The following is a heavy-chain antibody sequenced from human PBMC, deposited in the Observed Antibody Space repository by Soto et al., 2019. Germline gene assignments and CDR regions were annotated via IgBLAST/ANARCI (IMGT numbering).Heavy chain of an antibody. CDR2: ISATDVAT. D-gene: IGHD1-26*01. Sequence: EVQLLESGGGLVQPGGSLRLSCAASGFSFSSYAMGWVRQAPGKGLEWVSIISATDVATYYADSVKGHFIIARDDSRRTLFLQMNSLRAEDTAVYHCVKDVYSGSSGQFALWGQGTLVTVSS. V-gene: IGHV3-23*01. CDR1: GFSFSSYA. J-gene: IGHJ4*02. CDR3: VKDVYSGSSGQFAL.